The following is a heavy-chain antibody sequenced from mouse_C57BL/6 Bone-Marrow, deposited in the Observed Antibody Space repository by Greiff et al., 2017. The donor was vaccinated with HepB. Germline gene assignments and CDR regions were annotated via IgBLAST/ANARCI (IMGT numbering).Heavy chain of an antibody. V-gene: IGHV1-59*01. CDR3: ARATRAFDY. CDR2: IDPSDSYT. D-gene: IGHD6-1*01. CDR1: GYTFTSYW. Sequence: VKLQQPGAELVRPGTSVKLSCKASGYTFTSYWMHWVKQRPGQGLEWIGVIDPSDSYTNYNQKFKGKATLTVDTSSSTAYMQLSSLTSEDSAVYYCARATRAFDYWGQGTTLTVSS. J-gene: IGHJ2*01.